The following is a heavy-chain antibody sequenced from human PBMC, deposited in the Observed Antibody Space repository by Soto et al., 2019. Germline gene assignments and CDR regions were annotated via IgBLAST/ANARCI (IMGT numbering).Heavy chain of an antibody. Sequence: GASVKVSCKASGYTFTSYGISWVRQAPGQGLEWMGWISAYNGNTNYAQKLQGRVTMTTDTSTSTAYMELRSLRSDDTAVYYCARDYYDSSGYYYVYYYYGMDVWGQGTTVTVSS. CDR1: GYTFTSYG. CDR3: ARDYYDSSGYYYVYYYYGMDV. V-gene: IGHV1-18*01. CDR2: ISAYNGNT. J-gene: IGHJ6*02. D-gene: IGHD3-22*01.